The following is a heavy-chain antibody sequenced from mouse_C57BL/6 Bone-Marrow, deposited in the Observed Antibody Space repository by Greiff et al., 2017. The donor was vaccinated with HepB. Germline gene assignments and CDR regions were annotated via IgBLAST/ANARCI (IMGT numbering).Heavy chain of an antibody. CDR1: GFTFSSYA. CDR3: ARDDYYGSSHYYAMDY. J-gene: IGHJ4*01. CDR2: ISDGGSYT. Sequence: EVKLMESGGGLVKPGGSLKLSCAASGFTFSSYAMSWVRQTPEKRLEWVATISDGGSYTYYPDNVKGRFTISRDNAKNNLYLQMSHLKSEDTAMYYCARDDYYGSSHYYAMDYWGQGTSVTVSS. D-gene: IGHD1-1*01. V-gene: IGHV5-4*01.